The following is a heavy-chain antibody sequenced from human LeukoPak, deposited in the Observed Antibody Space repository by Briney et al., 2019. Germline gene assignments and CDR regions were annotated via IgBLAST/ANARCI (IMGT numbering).Heavy chain of an antibody. V-gene: IGHV4-59*01. D-gene: IGHD6-13*01. CDR1: GGSISSYY. Sequence: PSETLSLTCTVSGGSISSYYWSWIRQPPGKGLEWIGYIYYSGSTNYNPSLKSRVTISVDTSKNQFSLKLSSVTAADTAVYYCERDWRIGSSWWIDYWGQGTLVTVSS. J-gene: IGHJ4*02. CDR2: IYYSGST. CDR3: ERDWRIGSSWWIDY.